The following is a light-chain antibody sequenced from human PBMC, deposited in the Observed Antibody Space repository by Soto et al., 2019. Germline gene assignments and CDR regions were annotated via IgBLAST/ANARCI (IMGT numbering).Light chain of an antibody. J-gene: IGLJ7*01. CDR2: GNS. V-gene: IGLV1-40*01. CDR3: QSYDTGRRTG. CDR1: SSNIGAGYD. Sequence: QSVLTQPPSVSGAPGQRVTISCTGSSSNIGAGYDVHWYQQLPGTAPKLLIYGNSNRPSGVPDRFSGSKSGTSASLAITGRQAEDEADYYCQSYDTGRRTGFGGGTQLTV.